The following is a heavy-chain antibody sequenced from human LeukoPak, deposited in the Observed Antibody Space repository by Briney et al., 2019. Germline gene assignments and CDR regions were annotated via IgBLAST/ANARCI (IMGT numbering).Heavy chain of an antibody. D-gene: IGHD4/OR15-4a*01. Sequence: SGGSLRLSCAASGFTCSSYGMHWVLQAPGKGLEWVADIWYAGSNKYYADSVKGRFTISRDNSMNTLYLQMNSLRAEDTAVYYCVKSGMVVNSFDYWGQGTLVTVSS. CDR1: GFTCSSYG. CDR3: VKSGMVVNSFDY. V-gene: IGHV3-33*06. J-gene: IGHJ4*02. CDR2: IWYAGSNK.